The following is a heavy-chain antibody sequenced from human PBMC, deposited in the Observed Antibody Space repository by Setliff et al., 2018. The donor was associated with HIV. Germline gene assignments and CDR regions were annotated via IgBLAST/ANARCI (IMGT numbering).Heavy chain of an antibody. CDR1: GYTFSSHT. J-gene: IGHJ4*02. D-gene: IGHD3-3*01. Sequence: ASVKVSCKASGYTFSSHTIHWVRQAPGQGLEWMGWINTGNGNTKYSQKFQDRVTITRDTSANTGYMELSSLRSEDTAVYYCAREIRNYDFWSGYWEDHYFDSWGQGTLVTVSS. CDR2: INTGNGNT. CDR3: AREIRNYDFWSGYWEDHYFDS. V-gene: IGHV1-3*04.